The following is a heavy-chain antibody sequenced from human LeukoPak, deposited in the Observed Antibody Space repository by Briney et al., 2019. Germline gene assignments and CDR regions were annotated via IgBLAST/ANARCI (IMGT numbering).Heavy chain of an antibody. CDR2: INPNSGGT. D-gene: IGHD3-22*01. V-gene: IGHV1-2*02. CDR3: AGEWSGSGYYPSNWFDP. J-gene: IGHJ5*02. Sequence: ASVKVSCKASGYTFTGYYMHWVRQAPGQGLEWMGWINPNSGGTNYAQKFQGRVTMTRDTSISTAYMELSRLRSDDTAVYYCAGEWSGSGYYPSNWFDPWGQGTLVTVSS. CDR1: GYTFTGYY.